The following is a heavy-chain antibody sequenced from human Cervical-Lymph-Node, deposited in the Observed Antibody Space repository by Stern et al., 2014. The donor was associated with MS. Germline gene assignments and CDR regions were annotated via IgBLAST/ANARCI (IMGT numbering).Heavy chain of an antibody. J-gene: IGHJ6*02. V-gene: IGHV1-69*09. CDR1: GGTFGNYA. CDR3: ARDPHGANLLNYSDHGMDV. D-gene: IGHD4-17*01. CDR2: IIPFLGIV. Sequence: QVQLVQSGGEVKKPGSSVKVSCNGSGGTFGNYAISWVRQAPGQGLEWMGRIIPFLGIVNNAQRFQGRVTITADKSTNTASMELSSLRSEDTAVYYCARDPHGANLLNYSDHGMDVWGQGTTVTVSS.